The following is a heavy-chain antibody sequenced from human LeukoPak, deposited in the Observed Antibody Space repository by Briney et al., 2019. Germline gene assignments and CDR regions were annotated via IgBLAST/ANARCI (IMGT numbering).Heavy chain of an antibody. V-gene: IGHV3-15*01. CDR2: IKSKTDGGTT. D-gene: IGHD4-17*01. CDR1: GLTFSNVW. Sequence: GGSLRLSCAASGLTFSNVWMSWVRQAPGKGLEWVGRIKSKTDGGTTDYAAPVKGRFTISTDDSKNTLHLQVNSLKTEDTAVYYCVRYGPRNYFDYWGQGTLVTVSS. J-gene: IGHJ4*02. CDR3: VRYGPRNYFDY.